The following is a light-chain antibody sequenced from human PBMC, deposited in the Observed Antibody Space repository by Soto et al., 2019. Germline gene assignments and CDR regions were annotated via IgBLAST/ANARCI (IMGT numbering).Light chain of an antibody. CDR3: LQNNNYPLT. V-gene: IGKV1-6*01. J-gene: IGKJ3*01. Sequence: AIQMTQSPSSLSASVGDRVTITCRASQGIGNDLGWYQQKPGTAPKLLIYAASSLQRGVPSRFSGSGSGTDFTLTISSLQPEDFATYYCLQNNNYPLTFGPGTKVDIK. CDR2: AAS. CDR1: QGIGND.